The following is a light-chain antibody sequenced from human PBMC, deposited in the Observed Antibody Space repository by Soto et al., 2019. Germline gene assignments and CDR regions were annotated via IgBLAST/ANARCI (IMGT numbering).Light chain of an antibody. V-gene: IGLV3-21*02. CDR3: QVWDGSSEHVV. CDR1: NIGSKS. J-gene: IGLJ2*01. CDR2: DDS. Sequence: SYELTQTPSVSVAPGQTAMITCAGNNIGSKSVHWYQQKPGQAPVLVVHDDSDRPSGIPERFSGSKSGDMATLTISRVEAGDEADYYCQVWDGSSEHVVFGGGTKVIVL.